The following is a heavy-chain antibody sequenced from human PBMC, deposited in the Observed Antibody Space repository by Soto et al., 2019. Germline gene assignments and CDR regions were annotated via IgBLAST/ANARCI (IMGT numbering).Heavy chain of an antibody. D-gene: IGHD3-9*01. V-gene: IGHV3-30*18. CDR1: GFTFSSYG. CDR3: AKDLLSGQTHYYYGMDV. J-gene: IGHJ6*02. Sequence: PGGSLRLSCAASGFTFSSYGMHWVRQAPGKGLEWVAVISYDGSNKYYADSVKGRFTISRDNSKNTLYLQMNSLRAEDTAVYYCAKDLLSGQTHYYYGMDVWGQGTTVTVSS. CDR2: ISYDGSNK.